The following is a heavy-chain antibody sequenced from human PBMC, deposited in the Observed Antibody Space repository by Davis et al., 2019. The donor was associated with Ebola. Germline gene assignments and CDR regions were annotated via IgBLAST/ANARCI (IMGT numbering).Heavy chain of an antibody. Sequence: SVKVSCKASGGTFSSYAISWVRQAPGQGLEWMGGIIPIFGTANYAQKFQGRVTITADESISTAYMELSRLRSDDTAVYYCARELDIVATAPDYWGQGTLVTVSS. V-gene: IGHV1-69*13. CDR3: ARELDIVATAPDY. CDR1: GGTFSSYA. D-gene: IGHD5-12*01. CDR2: IIPIFGTA. J-gene: IGHJ4*02.